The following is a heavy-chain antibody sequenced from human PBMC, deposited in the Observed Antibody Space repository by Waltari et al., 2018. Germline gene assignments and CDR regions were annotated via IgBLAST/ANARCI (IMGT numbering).Heavy chain of an antibody. J-gene: IGHJ5*02. D-gene: IGHD2-2*01. V-gene: IGHV4-34*01. CDR3: ARRYCSSTSCYFGWFDP. CDR1: GGSFSGYY. CDR2: INHSGST. Sequence: QVQLQQWGAGLLKPSETLSLTCAVYGGSFSGYYWSWIRQPPGKGLEWIGEINHSGSTNYNPSLKSRVTISVDPSKNQFSLKLSSVTAADTAVYYCARRYCSSTSCYFGWFDPWGQGTLVTVSS.